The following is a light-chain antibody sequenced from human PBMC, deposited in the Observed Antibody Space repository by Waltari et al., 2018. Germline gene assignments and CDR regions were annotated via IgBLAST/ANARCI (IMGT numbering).Light chain of an antibody. V-gene: IGLV3-25*03. CDR1: ALSKKY. J-gene: IGLJ2*01. CDR3: QSADSSGSVV. Sequence: SFELTQPPSLSVSPGQTARLTCSGDALSKKYAHWHQQRPGLAPILVIYKDSERPSGIPERFSGSSSGTTVTLTISGVQAEDEADYYCQSADSSGSVVFGGGTKLTVL. CDR2: KDS.